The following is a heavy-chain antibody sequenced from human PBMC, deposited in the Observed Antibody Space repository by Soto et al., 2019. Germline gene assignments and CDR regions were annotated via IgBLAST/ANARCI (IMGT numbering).Heavy chain of an antibody. Sequence: QLQLQESGPGLVKPSETLSLTCTVSGGSISSSSYYWGWIRQPPGKGLEWIGTIYYSGSTYYNPSLKSRVPISVDTSKNQFSLKLSSVTAADTAVYYCARPLYYYGSGSYPWFDPWGQGTLVTVSS. V-gene: IGHV4-39*01. CDR2: IYYSGST. CDR3: ARPLYYYGSGSYPWFDP. CDR1: GGSISSSSYY. D-gene: IGHD3-10*01. J-gene: IGHJ5*02.